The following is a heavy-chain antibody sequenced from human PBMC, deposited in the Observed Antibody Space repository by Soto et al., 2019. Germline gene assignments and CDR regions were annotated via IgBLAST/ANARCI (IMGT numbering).Heavy chain of an antibody. J-gene: IGHJ6*02. CDR3: ASSSRGDFTSIVNYVCNALDV. V-gene: IGHV3-33*01. Sequence: QLVESGGGVVQPGGSLRLSCSATPSAFTFSDHDMHWVRQTPGRGLEWLAVSSFDETDTYYADSVKGRFTISRDNSDNTLFLHMYSLTDADTGVYYCASSSRGDFTSIVNYVCNALDVWGHGTTVAVSS. CDR2: SSFDETDT. CDR1: AFTFSDHD. D-gene: IGHD1-7*01.